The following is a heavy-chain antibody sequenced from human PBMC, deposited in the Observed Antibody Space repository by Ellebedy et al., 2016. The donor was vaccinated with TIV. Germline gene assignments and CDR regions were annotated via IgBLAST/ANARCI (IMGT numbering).Heavy chain of an antibody. Sequence: GESLKISCAASGFTFSDYYMSWIRQAPGKGLEWVSYISSSGSTIYYADSVKGRFTISRDNAKNSLYLQMNSLRAEDTAVYYWPREGDTAMAHGMDVWGQGTTVTVSS. CDR1: GFTFSDYY. CDR3: PREGDTAMAHGMDV. CDR2: ISSSGSTI. V-gene: IGHV3-11*01. D-gene: IGHD5-18*01. J-gene: IGHJ6*02.